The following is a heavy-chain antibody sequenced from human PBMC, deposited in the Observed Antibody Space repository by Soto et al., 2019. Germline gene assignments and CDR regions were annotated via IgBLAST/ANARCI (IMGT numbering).Heavy chain of an antibody. Sequence: GGSLRLSCAASGFTFDDYGMSWFRQVPGKGLEWVSGINWNGGSTGYADSVKGRFTISRDNAKNSLYLQMNSLRAEDTAVYYCARVGDSYGRYYYYGMDVWGQGTTVTVSS. CDR3: ARVGDSYGRYYYYGMDV. J-gene: IGHJ6*02. CDR1: GFTFDDYG. V-gene: IGHV3-20*04. D-gene: IGHD5-18*01. CDR2: INWNGGST.